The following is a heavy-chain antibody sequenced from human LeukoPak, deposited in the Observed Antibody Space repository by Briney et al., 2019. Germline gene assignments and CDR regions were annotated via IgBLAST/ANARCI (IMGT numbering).Heavy chain of an antibody. D-gene: IGHD1-7*01. J-gene: IGHJ4*02. CDR2: IKSKTEGGTT. Sequence: PGGSLRLSCAASGFTFNNAWMSWVRQAPGKGLEWVGRIKSKTEGGTTDYAAPVKGRFTISRDDSKTTVYLQMNSLKTEDTAVYFCTAGTGTSDFDYWGQGTLVTVSS. CDR1: GFTFNNAW. CDR3: TAGTGTSDFDY. V-gene: IGHV3-15*01.